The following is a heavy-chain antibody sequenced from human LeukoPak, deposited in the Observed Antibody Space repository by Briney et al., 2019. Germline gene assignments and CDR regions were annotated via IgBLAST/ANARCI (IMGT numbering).Heavy chain of an antibody. J-gene: IGHJ3*02. V-gene: IGHV1-46*01. CDR1: GYTFTSYY. Sequence: ASVKVSCKASGYTFTSYYMHWVRQAPGQGLEWMGMINPSGGSTSYAQKFQGRVTMTRDMSTSTVYMELSSLRSEDTAVYYCARSIVVVPAAIGAFDIWGQGTMVTVSS. CDR3: ARSIVVVPAAIGAFDI. CDR2: INPSGGST. D-gene: IGHD2-2*02.